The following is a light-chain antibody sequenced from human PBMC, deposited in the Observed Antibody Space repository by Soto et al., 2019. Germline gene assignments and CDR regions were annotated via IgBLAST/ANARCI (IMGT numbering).Light chain of an antibody. V-gene: IGKV1-12*01. CDR2: GSS. CDR3: QQYNNWWT. Sequence: DIQMTQSPSSVSASVGDSVTITCRASQGVSDWVAWYQQKPGEAPKLLIYGSSSLLSGVPSRFSGTRSGTDFTLTISSLQPEDFAVYYCQQYNNWWTFGQGTKVDI. CDR1: QGVSDW. J-gene: IGKJ1*01.